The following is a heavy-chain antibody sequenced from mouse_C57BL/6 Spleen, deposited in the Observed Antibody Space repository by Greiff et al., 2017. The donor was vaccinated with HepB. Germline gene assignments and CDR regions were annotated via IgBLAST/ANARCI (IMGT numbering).Heavy chain of an antibody. D-gene: IGHD1-1*01. CDR2: IDPSDSYT. CDR3: ARSGYYGSSYEGGFAY. V-gene: IGHV1-69*01. CDR1: GYTFTSYW. J-gene: IGHJ3*01. Sequence: QVQLQQPGAELVMPGASVKLSCKASGYTFTSYWMHWVKQRPGQGLEWIGEIDPSDSYTNYNQKFKGKSTLTVDKSSSTAYMQLSSLTSEDSAVYYCARSGYYGSSYEGGFAYWGQGTLVTVSA.